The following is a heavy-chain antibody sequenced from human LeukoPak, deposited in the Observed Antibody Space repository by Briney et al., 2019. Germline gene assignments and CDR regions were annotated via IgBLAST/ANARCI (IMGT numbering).Heavy chain of an antibody. CDR2: FYYSGST. V-gene: IGHV4-39*01. CDR3: ARLLSGFVND. CDR1: GGSISISNYY. D-gene: IGHD6-25*01. J-gene: IGHJ4*02. Sequence: PSETLSLTCTVSGGSISISNYYWGWIRQPPGKGLEWIGSFYYSGSTYYNPSLKSRVTISVDTSKNQFSLKLSSVTATDTAVYYCARLLSGFVNDWGQGTLVTVSS.